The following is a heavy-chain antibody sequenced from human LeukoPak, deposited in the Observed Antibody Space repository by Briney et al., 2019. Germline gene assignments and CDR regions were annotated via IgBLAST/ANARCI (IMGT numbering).Heavy chain of an antibody. Sequence: GASVKVSCKASGGTFSSYAISWVRQAPGQGLEWMGGIIPIFGTANYAQKFQGRVTITADKSTSTAYMELSSLRSEDTAVYYCARDIGDSGSHNWFDPWGQGTLVTVSS. CDR2: IIPIFGTA. CDR1: GGTFSSYA. CDR3: ARDIGDSGSHNWFDP. V-gene: IGHV1-69*06. D-gene: IGHD1-26*01. J-gene: IGHJ5*02.